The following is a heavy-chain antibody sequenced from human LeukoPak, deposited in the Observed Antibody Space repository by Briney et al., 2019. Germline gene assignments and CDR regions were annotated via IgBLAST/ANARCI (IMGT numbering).Heavy chain of an antibody. D-gene: IGHD2-2*01. CDR3: ARDVGYYCSSTSCYSANWFDP. CDR1: GGSISSYY. CDR2: NYYSGST. V-gene: IGHV4-59*01. J-gene: IGHJ5*02. Sequence: SETLSLTCTVSGGSISSYYWSWIRQPPGKGLEWIGYNYYSGSTNYNPSLKSRVTISVDTSKNQFSLKLSSVTAADTAVYYCARDVGYYCSSTSCYSANWFDPWGQGTLVTVSS.